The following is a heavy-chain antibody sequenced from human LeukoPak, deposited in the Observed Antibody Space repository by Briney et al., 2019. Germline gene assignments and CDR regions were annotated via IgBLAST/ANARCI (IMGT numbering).Heavy chain of an antibody. J-gene: IGHJ3*02. CDR2: ISGSGGRT. CDR3: ARYCSGGFCYTPPNAFDI. CDR1: GFTFSNYA. V-gene: IGHV3-23*01. Sequence: GGSLRLSCAASGFTFSNYAMSWVRQAPGKGLEWVSSISGSGGRTYYADSVKGRFTISRDNAKNSLYLQMNSLTAEDTALYYCARYCSGGFCYTPPNAFDIWGQGTLVTVSS. D-gene: IGHD2-15*01.